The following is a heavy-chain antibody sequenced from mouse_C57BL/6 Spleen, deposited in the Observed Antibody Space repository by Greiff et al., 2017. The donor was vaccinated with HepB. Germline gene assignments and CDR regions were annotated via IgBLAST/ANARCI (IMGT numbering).Heavy chain of an antibody. D-gene: IGHD3-1*01. Sequence: QVQLQQSGAELVMPGASVKLSCKASGYTFTSYWMHWVKQRPGQGLEWIGEIDPSDSYTNYNQKFKGKSTLTVDKSSSTAYMQLSSLTSEDSAVYYCARVGGSGAMDYWGQGTSVTVSS. CDR1: GYTFTSYW. J-gene: IGHJ4*01. CDR3: ARVGGSGAMDY. CDR2: IDPSDSYT. V-gene: IGHV1-69*01.